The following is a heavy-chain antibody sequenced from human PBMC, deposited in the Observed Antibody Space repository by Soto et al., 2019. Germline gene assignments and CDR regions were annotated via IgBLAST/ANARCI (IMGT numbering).Heavy chain of an antibody. D-gene: IGHD2-15*01. CDR3: ARELCDGSCLDY. J-gene: IGHJ4*02. CDR2: IWNDGSNK. Sequence: QVQLVESGGGVVQPGRSLRLSCAASGFTFGSYGMHWVRQAPAKGLEWVAVIWNDGSNKYYADSVKGRFTISRDNSKNTLYLQMNSLRAEDTAVYSGARELCDGSCLDYWGQGTLVTVSS. CDR1: GFTFGSYG. V-gene: IGHV3-33*01.